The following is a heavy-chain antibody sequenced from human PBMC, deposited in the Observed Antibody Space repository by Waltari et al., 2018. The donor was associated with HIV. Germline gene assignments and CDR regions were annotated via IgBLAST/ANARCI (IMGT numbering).Heavy chain of an antibody. CDR2: SNSDGSST. V-gene: IGHV3-74*01. Sequence: EVQLVESGGGLVQPGGSLRLPFAASVFTLSSYWFHWVRQAPGKGLVWVSRSNSDGSSTSYADSVKGRFTISRDNAKNTLYLQMNSLRAEDTAVYYCASGYSSSWRSDYYYYGMDVWGQGTTVTVSS. J-gene: IGHJ6*02. CDR3: ASGYSSSWRSDYYYYGMDV. CDR1: VFTLSSYW. D-gene: IGHD6-13*01.